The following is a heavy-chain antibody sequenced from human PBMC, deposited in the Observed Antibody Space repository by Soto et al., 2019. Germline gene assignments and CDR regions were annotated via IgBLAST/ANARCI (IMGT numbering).Heavy chain of an antibody. Sequence: SETLSLTCTVSGGSISSYYWSWIRQPPGKGLEWIGHVSYSGSANYNPSLKSRVTISLETSKNQFSLKLSSVTAVDTAVFYCASLQVVNGMDVWGQGTTVTVSS. CDR1: GGSISSYY. V-gene: IGHV4-59*01. J-gene: IGHJ6*02. CDR3: ASLQVVNGMDV. D-gene: IGHD2-15*01. CDR2: VSYSGSA.